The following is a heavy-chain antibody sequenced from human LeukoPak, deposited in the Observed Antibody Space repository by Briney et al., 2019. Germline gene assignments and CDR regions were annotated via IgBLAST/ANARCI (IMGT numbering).Heavy chain of an antibody. Sequence: PGGSLRLSCAASGFTFSSYSMNWVRQAPGKGLEWVSSISSSSSYIYYADSVKGRFTISRDNAKNSLYLQMNSLRAEDTAVYYCARDLMRIQLWSRFVGWDVWGKGTTVTISS. D-gene: IGHD5-18*01. J-gene: IGHJ6*04. CDR1: GFTFSSYS. CDR3: ARDLMRIQLWSRFVGWDV. CDR2: ISSSSSYI. V-gene: IGHV3-21*01.